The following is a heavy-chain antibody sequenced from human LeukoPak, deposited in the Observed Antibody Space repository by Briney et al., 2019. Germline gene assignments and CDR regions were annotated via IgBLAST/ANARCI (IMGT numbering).Heavy chain of an antibody. V-gene: IGHV4-59*08. J-gene: IGHJ4*02. CDR1: GGSMSSYY. CDR3: ASHPYSSGWYRSGYFDY. Sequence: SKTLSLTCTVSGGSMSSYYWSWIRQPPGKGLEWIGYIYYSGSTNYNPSLKCRVTISVYTSKYHFSLKLSSVTASDTAVYYCASHPYSSGWYRSGYFDYRGQGTLVTVSS. D-gene: IGHD6-19*01. CDR2: IYYSGST.